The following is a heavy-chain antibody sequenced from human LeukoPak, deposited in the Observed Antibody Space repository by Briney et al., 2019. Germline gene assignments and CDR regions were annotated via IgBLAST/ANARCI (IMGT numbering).Heavy chain of an antibody. CDR3: AKGITWVVTANFIVCDAFDI. Sequence: GGSLRLSCAASGFTFSNAWMSWVRQAPGKGLEWVGRIKSKTDGGTTDYAAPVKGRFTISRDDSKNTLYLQMNSLRAEDTAVYYCAKGITWVVTANFIVCDAFDIWGQGTMVTVSS. CDR1: GFTFSNAW. J-gene: IGHJ3*02. CDR2: IKSKTDGGTT. D-gene: IGHD2-21*02. V-gene: IGHV3-15*01.